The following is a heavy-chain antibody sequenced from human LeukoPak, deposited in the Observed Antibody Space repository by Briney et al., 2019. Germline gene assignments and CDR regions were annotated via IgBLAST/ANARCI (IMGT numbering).Heavy chain of an antibody. Sequence: GGSLRLSCVASGLTFTNVWMSWVRQAPGKGLEWVGRIKSKTDGGTTDYAAPVEGRFTISRDDSKNTLYLQMNSLETEDTAVYYRTASLWFGERIFDYWGQGTLVTVSS. J-gene: IGHJ4*02. CDR3: TASLWFGERIFDY. D-gene: IGHD3-10*01. CDR1: GLTFTNVW. CDR2: IKSKTDGGTT. V-gene: IGHV3-15*01.